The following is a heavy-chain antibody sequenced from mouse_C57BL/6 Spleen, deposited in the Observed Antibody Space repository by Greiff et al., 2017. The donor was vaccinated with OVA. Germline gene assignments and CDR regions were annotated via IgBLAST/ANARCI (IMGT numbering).Heavy chain of an antibody. CDR1: GYSFTGYY. CDR3: ARIYYGNSGFAY. D-gene: IGHD2-1*01. V-gene: IGHV1-42*01. Sequence: VQLKQSGPELVKPGASVKISCKASGYSFTGYYMNWVKQSPEKSLEWIGEINPSTGGTTYNQKFKAKATLTVDKSSSTAYMQLKSLTSEDSAVYYCARIYYGNSGFAYWGQGTLVTVSA. CDR2: INPSTGGT. J-gene: IGHJ3*01.